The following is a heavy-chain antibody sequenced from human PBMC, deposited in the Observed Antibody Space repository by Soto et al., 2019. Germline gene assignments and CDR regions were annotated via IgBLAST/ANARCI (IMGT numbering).Heavy chain of an antibody. D-gene: IGHD1-1*01. CDR2: MNPNTGNS. CDR1: GYTFTSYD. CDR3: ARRAETNGWNGLGAAKYYFDF. V-gene: IGHV1-8*01. J-gene: IGHJ4*02. Sequence: GPSVKVSCKASGYTFTSYDIYWVRQATGQGLEWMGWMNPNTGNSGYAQKFQGRVTVTSDTSINTVHMELSSLRSEDTAVYYCARRAETNGWNGLGAAKYYFDFSGQGTRVNVSS.